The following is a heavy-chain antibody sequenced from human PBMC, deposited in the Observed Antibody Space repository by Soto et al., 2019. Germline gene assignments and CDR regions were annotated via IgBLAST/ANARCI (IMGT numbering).Heavy chain of an antibody. D-gene: IGHD3-22*01. CDR2: IYYSGNK. V-gene: IGHV4-39*01. CDR3: ARYDSSGYYWPYYYYGMDV. Sequence: SETLSLTCTVAGGSISGSSYYWDWIRQSPGKGLEWIGSIYYSGNKYYSPSLKSRVTMSVDTSKNQFSLQLSFVTAEDTAVYYCARYDSSGYYWPYYYYGMDVWGQGTTVTVSS. J-gene: IGHJ6*02. CDR1: GGSISGSSYY.